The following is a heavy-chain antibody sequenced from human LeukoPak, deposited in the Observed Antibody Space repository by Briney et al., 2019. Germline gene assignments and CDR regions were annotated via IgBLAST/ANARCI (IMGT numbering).Heavy chain of an antibody. CDR1: GYTFASYG. CDR2: ISAYNGNT. Sequence: GASVKVSCTASGYTFASYGISWVRQAPGQGLEWMGWISAYNGNTNYAQKLQGRVTMTTDTSTSTAYMELRSLRSDDTAVYYCARVLPRVVVVAATLGWFDPWGQGTLVTVSS. J-gene: IGHJ5*02. D-gene: IGHD2-15*01. V-gene: IGHV1-18*01. CDR3: ARVLPRVVVVAATLGWFDP.